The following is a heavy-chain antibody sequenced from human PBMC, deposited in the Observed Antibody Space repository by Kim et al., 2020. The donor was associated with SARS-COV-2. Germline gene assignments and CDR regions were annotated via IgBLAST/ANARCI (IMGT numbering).Heavy chain of an antibody. Sequence: GGSLRLSCAASGFTFDDYAMHWVRQAPGKGLEWVSLISGDGGSTYYADSVKGRFTISRDNSKNSLYLQMNSLRTEDTALYYCAKATRDYDILTGYYFAGMDVWGQRTTGTVSS. D-gene: IGHD3-9*01. J-gene: IGHJ6*02. CDR1: GFTFDDYA. CDR3: AKATRDYDILTGYYFAGMDV. CDR2: ISGDGGST. V-gene: IGHV3-43*02.